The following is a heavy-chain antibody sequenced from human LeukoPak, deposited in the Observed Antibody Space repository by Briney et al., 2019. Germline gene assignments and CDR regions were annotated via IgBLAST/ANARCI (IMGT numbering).Heavy chain of an antibody. D-gene: IGHD2-15*01. J-gene: IGHJ5*02. CDR2: IIPIFGTA. CDR3: ARLIPHYCSGGSCYGSLGWFDP. V-gene: IGHV1-69*13. Sequence: ASVKVSCKASGGTFNSYAISWVRQAPGQGLEWMGGIIPIFGTANYAQKSQGRVTITADESTSTAYVELSSLRSEDTAVYYCARLIPHYCSGGSCYGSLGWFDPWGQGTLVTVSS. CDR1: GGTFNSYA.